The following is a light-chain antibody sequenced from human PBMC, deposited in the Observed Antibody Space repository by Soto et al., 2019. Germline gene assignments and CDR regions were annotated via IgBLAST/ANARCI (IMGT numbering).Light chain of an antibody. Sequence: VLTQSPLSVSVTVGQPASISCRTSRSLVFRDGNTYLHWFQQRPGQSPRRLIENVSNRDSGVPDRFTGSGSGTDFTLEISRVEAEDVGMYYCVHSIDWPWTFGQGTKVEIK. CDR2: NVS. V-gene: IGKV2-30*01. CDR1: RSLVFRDGNTY. J-gene: IGKJ1*01. CDR3: VHSIDWPWT.